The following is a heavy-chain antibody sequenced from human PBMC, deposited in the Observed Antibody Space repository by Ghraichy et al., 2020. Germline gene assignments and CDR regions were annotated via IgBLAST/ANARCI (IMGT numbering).Heavy chain of an antibody. CDR1: GGSISSYY. CDR3: ARHLGVVGAFDY. J-gene: IGHJ4*02. D-gene: IGHD1-26*01. V-gene: IGHV4-59*08. CDR2: FYYSGST. Sequence: ESLNISCTVSGGSISSYYWSWIRQPPGKGLEWIGYFYYSGSTNYNPSLKSRVTISVDTSKNQFSLKLSSVTAADTAVYYCARHLGVVGAFDYWGQGALVTVSS.